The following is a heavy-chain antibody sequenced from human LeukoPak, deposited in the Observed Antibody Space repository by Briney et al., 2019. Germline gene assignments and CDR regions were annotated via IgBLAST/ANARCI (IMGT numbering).Heavy chain of an antibody. CDR3: ARDRSLSVAGTFDF. CDR2: SNAAGSPV. D-gene: IGHD6-19*01. Sequence: GGSLRLTCTGSGFTFSNYRMNWVRQAPGKGLEWISYSNAAGSPVSYAESVQGRFTISRDNAKNSLYLEMNSLRDDDTAVYYCARDRSLSVAGTFDFWGQGSLVTVSS. J-gene: IGHJ4*02. V-gene: IGHV3-48*02. CDR1: GFTFSNYR.